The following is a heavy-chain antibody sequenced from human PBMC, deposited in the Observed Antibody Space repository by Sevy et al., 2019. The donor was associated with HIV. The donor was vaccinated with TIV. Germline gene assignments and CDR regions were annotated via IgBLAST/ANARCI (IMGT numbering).Heavy chain of an antibody. CDR3: ARDLHSSSWYWAFDI. V-gene: IGHV1-18*01. Sequence: ASVKVSCKASGYTFTSYGISWVRQAPGQGLEWMGWISAYNGNTNYAQKLQGRVTMTTDTSTSTAYMELRSLRSDDTAVYSCARDLHSSSWYWAFDIWGQGTMVTVSS. CDR1: GYTFTSYG. D-gene: IGHD6-13*01. J-gene: IGHJ3*02. CDR2: ISAYNGNT.